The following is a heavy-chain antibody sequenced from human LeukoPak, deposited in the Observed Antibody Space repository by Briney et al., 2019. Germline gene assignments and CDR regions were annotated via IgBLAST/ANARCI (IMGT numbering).Heavy chain of an antibody. CDR2: ISGSGGST. CDR1: GFTSSSYA. D-gene: IGHD1-26*01. CDR3: AKVRVGATLYFDY. J-gene: IGHJ4*02. V-gene: IGHV3-23*01. Sequence: GGSLRLSCAASGFTSSSYAMSWVRQAPGKGLEWVSAISGSGGSTYYADSVKGRFTISRDNSKNTLYLQMNSLRAEDTAVYYCAKVRVGATLYFDYWGQGTLVTVSS.